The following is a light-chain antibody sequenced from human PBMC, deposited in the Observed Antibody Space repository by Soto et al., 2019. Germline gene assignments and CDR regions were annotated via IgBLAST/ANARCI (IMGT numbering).Light chain of an antibody. CDR3: QQYDTVPPS. Sequence: DLQMTQSPSSLSASVGDRDTITCQASQDITNYLNWYQQKPGQAPKLLIYDASNLETGVPSRFSGSGSGTDFTFTIANLQPEDFATYYCQQYDTVPPSFGQGTKLDVK. CDR2: DAS. J-gene: IGKJ2*01. V-gene: IGKV1-33*01. CDR1: QDITNY.